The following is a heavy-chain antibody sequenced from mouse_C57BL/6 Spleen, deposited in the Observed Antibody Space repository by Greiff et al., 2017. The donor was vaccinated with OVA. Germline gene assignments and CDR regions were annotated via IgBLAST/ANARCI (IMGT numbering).Heavy chain of an antibody. CDR3: ARSYDYDGGAY. CDR1: GYSFTGYY. V-gene: IGHV1-42*01. CDR2: INPSTGGT. J-gene: IGHJ3*01. Sequence: VQLKQSGPELVKPGASVKISCKASGYSFTGYYMNWVKQSPEKSLEWIGEINPSTGGTTYNQKFKAKATLTVDKSSSTAYMQLKSLTSEDSAVYYCARSYDYDGGAYWGQGTLVTVSA. D-gene: IGHD2-4*01.